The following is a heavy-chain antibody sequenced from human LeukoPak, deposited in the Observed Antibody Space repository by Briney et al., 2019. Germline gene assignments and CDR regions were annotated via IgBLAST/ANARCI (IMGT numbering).Heavy chain of an antibody. CDR1: GFTFRSYT. CDR3: AKVPAITMIVSMDV. J-gene: IGHJ6*02. V-gene: IGHV3-21*01. D-gene: IGHD3-22*01. CDR2: ISSTNNYI. Sequence: GGSLRLSCAASGFTFRSYTMTWVRQAPGKGLEWVSSISSTNNYIYYADSVKGRFTISRDNAKNSLYLQMNGLGAEDTAVYYCAKVPAITMIVSMDVWGQGTTVTVSS.